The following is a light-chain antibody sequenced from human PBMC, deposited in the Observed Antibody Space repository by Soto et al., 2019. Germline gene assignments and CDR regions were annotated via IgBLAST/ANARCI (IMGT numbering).Light chain of an antibody. CDR2: LGS. J-gene: IGKJ1*01. CDR1: QSLLHSNGYNY. CDR3: MQALQTWT. Sequence: DIVMTQSPLSLPVTPGEPASISCRSSQSLLHSNGYNYLDWYLQKPGQSPQLLIYLGSNRASGVHDRFSGSGSGTDFTLKSSRVEAEDVGVYYCMQALQTWTFGQGTKVEIK. V-gene: IGKV2-28*01.